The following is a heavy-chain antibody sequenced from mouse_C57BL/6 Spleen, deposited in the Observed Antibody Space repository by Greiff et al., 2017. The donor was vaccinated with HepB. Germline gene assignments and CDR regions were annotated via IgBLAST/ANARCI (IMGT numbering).Heavy chain of an antibody. CDR1: GYTFTSYW. CDR2: IDPSDSYT. V-gene: IGHV1-69*01. Sequence: QVQLKQSGAELVMPGASVKLSCKASGYTFTSYWMHWVKQRPGQGLEWIGEIDPSDSYTNYNQKFKGKSTLTVDKSSSTAYMQLSSLTSEDSAVYYCARRSIYGNYGDYWGQGTTLTVSS. J-gene: IGHJ2*01. D-gene: IGHD2-1*01. CDR3: ARRSIYGNYGDY.